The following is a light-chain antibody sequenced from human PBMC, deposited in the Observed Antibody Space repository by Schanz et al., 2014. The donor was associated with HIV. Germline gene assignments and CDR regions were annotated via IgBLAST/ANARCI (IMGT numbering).Light chain of an antibody. CDR3: QQYKT. Sequence: EIVLTQSPGTLSLSPGERATLSCRASQSVNTYLAWYQQRPGQAPRLLIYGASSRATGIPDRFSGSGSGTDFTLTISRLEPEDFAVYYCQQYKTFGQGTKVEIK. CDR2: GAS. V-gene: IGKV3-20*01. J-gene: IGKJ1*01. CDR1: QSVNTY.